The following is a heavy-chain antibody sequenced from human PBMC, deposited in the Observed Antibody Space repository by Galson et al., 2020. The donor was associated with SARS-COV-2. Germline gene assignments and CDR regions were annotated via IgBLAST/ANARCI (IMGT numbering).Heavy chain of an antibody. J-gene: IGHJ6*02. V-gene: IGHV3-48*02. CDR1: AFTFSSYS. CDR3: ASNGGADIAAAHYDGMDV. Sequence: GGSLRLSCAASAFTFSSYSMNWVRQAPGKGLEWVSYISSSSSTIYYADSVKGRFTISRDNAKNSLYLQMNSLRDEDTAVYYCASNGGADIAAAHYDGMDVWGQGTTVTVSS. D-gene: IGHD6-13*01. CDR2: ISSSSSTI.